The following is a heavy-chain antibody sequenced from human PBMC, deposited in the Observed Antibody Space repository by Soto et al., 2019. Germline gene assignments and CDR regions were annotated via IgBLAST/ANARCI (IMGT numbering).Heavy chain of an antibody. CDR1: GGSISSSSYY. CDR2: IYYSGRT. CDR3: ARQRTTVVTQAYFDH. J-gene: IGHJ4*02. Sequence: SETLSLTCIVSGGSISSSSYYWGWIRQPPGKGLEWIGSIYYSGRTYYNPSFKSRVTISIDTSKNQFSLKLSSVTATDTAVYYCARQRTTVVTQAYFDHWGQGALVTVS. D-gene: IGHD2-21*02. V-gene: IGHV4-39*01.